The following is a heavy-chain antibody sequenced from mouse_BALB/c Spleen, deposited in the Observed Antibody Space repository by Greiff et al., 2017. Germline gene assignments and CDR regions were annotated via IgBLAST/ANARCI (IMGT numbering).Heavy chain of an antibody. Sequence: EVKLMESGAELVRSGASVKLSCTASGFNIKDYYMHWVKQRPEQGLEWIGWIDPENGDTEYAPKFQGKATMTADTSSNTAYLQLSSLTSEDTAVYYCNAERDRAWFAYWGQGTLVTVSA. CDR1: GFNIKDYY. J-gene: IGHJ3*01. V-gene: IGHV14-4*02. CDR3: NAERDRAWFAY. CDR2: IDPENGDT. D-gene: IGHD3-3*01.